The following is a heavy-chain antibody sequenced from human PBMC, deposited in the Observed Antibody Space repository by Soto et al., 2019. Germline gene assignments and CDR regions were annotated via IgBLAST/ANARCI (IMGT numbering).Heavy chain of an antibody. Sequence: ETLSLTCTVSGGSISSYYWSWIRQPPGKGLEWIGYIYYSGSTNYNPSLKSRVTISVDTSKNQFSLKLSSVTAADTAVYYCASSMTTVTNFDYWGQGTLVTVSS. V-gene: IGHV4-59*01. CDR2: IYYSGST. CDR3: ASSMTTVTNFDY. CDR1: GGSISSYY. D-gene: IGHD4-17*01. J-gene: IGHJ4*02.